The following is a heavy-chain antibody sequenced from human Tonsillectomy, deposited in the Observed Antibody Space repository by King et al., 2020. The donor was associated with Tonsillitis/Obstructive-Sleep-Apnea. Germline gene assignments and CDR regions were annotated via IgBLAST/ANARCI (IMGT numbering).Heavy chain of an antibody. D-gene: IGHD2-2*01. CDR1: GFTFSSYA. CDR2: ISGSGHST. V-gene: IGHV3-23*04. Sequence: VQLVESGGGLVQPGGSLRLSCAASGFTFSSYAMSWVRQAPGKGLEWVSLISGSGHSTYYADSVKGRFTISRDNSKNTLYLQMNSLRAEDTAVYYCAKRMRGVGVPASTFDYWGQGTLVTVSS. J-gene: IGHJ4*02. CDR3: AKRMRGVGVPASTFDY.